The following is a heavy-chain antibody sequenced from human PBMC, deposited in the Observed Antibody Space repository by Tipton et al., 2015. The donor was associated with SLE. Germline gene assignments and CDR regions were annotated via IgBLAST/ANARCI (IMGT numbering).Heavy chain of an antibody. CDR1: GYTFTGYY. Sequence: QLVQSGAEVKKPGASVKVSCKASGYTFTGYYMHWVRQAPGQGLEWMGWINPNSGGTNYVQKFQGRVTMTRDTSISTAYMELSSLRSDDTAVYYCARGWSEVGSTPSPYGYWGQGTLVTVSS. J-gene: IGHJ4*02. CDR3: ARGWSEVGSTPSPYGY. CDR2: INPNSGGT. D-gene: IGHD1-26*01. V-gene: IGHV1-2*02.